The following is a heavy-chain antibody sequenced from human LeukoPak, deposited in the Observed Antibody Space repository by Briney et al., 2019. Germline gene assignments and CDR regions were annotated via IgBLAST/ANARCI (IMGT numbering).Heavy chain of an antibody. CDR1: GFTFSSYA. Sequence: GGSLRLSCAASGFTFSSYAMSWVRQAPGKGLEWVSAISGSGGSTYYADSVKGRFTISRHNSKNTLYLQMNSLRAEDTAVYYCARARGYYGSGRSWFDPWGQGTLVTVSS. D-gene: IGHD3-10*01. CDR2: ISGSGGST. J-gene: IGHJ5*02. CDR3: ARARGYYGSGRSWFDP. V-gene: IGHV3-23*01.